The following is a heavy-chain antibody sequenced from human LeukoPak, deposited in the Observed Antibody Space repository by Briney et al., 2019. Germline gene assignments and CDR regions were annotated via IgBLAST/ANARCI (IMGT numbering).Heavy chain of an antibody. D-gene: IGHD3-9*01. CDR1: GFTFSSYA. Sequence: GSLRLSCAASGFTFSSYAMNWVRQAPGKGLEWISTISGTGGSTYYADSVKGRFTISRDRSKSTLYLQMSSLRADDTAVYYCTKCLRYFDWSYLTDWFDPWGQGTLVTVSS. J-gene: IGHJ5*02. V-gene: IGHV3-23*01. CDR3: TKCLRYFDWSYLTDWFDP. CDR2: ISGTGGST.